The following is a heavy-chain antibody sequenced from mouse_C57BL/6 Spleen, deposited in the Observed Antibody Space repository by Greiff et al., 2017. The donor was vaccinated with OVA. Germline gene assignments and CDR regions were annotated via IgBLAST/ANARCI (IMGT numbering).Heavy chain of an antibody. D-gene: IGHD2-4*01. V-gene: IGHV1-55*01. CDR2: IYPGRGST. J-gene: IGHJ4*01. CDR3: ARGKITTRYYAMDY. Sequence: VQLQQPGAELVKPGASVKMSCKASGYTFTSYWITWVKQRPGQGLEWIGDIYPGRGSTNSNEKFKSKATLTVDTSSSTAYMQLSSLTSEDSAVYYCARGKITTRYYAMDYWGQGTSVTVSS. CDR1: GYTFTSYW.